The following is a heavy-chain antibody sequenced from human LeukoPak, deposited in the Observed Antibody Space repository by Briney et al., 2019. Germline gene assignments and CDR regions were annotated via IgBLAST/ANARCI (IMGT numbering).Heavy chain of an antibody. Sequence: GGSLRLSCAASGFTFSDYYMSWIRQAPGKGLEWVSYISSSGSTIYYADSAKGRFTISRDNAKNSLYLQMNSLRAEDTAVYYCAREGITIFGVVIIRDFDYWGQGTLVTVSS. CDR3: AREGITIFGVVIIRDFDY. D-gene: IGHD3-3*01. CDR2: ISSSGSTI. V-gene: IGHV3-11*04. CDR1: GFTFSDYY. J-gene: IGHJ4*02.